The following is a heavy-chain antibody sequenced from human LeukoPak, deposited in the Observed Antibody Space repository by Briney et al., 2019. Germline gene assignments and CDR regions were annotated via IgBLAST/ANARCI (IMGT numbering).Heavy chain of an antibody. CDR3: ARGYCSGASCRYYCVMDV. CDR2: INTNSGGT. Sequence: ASVKVSCKASGYTFTDYYMHWVRQAPGQGLEWMGWINTNSGGTNYAQKFQGRVTMTRDTSISAAYMELSRLRSDDTAVYYCARGYCSGASCRYYCVMDVWGQGTTVTASS. CDR1: GYTFTDYY. J-gene: IGHJ6*02. D-gene: IGHD2-15*01. V-gene: IGHV1-2*02.